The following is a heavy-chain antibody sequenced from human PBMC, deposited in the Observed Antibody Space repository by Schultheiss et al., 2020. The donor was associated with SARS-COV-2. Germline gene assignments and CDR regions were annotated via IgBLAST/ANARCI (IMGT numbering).Heavy chain of an antibody. V-gene: IGHV3-74*01. CDR2: INSDGSST. Sequence: GGSLRLSCAASGFTFSSYWMHWVRQAPGKGLVWVSRINSDGSSTNYADAVKGRFTISRDNAKNTLFLQMNSLRVEDTAIYYCVRSYYHYDMDVWGQGTTVTVSS. CDR3: VRSYYHYDMDV. J-gene: IGHJ6*02. CDR1: GFTFSSYW.